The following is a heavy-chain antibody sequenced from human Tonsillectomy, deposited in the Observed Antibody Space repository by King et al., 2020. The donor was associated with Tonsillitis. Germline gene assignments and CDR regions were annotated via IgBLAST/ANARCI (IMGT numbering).Heavy chain of an antibody. J-gene: IGHJ3*02. V-gene: IGHV3-49*03. CDR2: IRSKNYGGTP. Sequence: QLVQSGGGLIQPGRSLRLSCTTSGFNFGAYAMSWFRRPPGKGLEWVGFIRSKNYGGTPEYAASVKGRFTISRDDSKSIAYLEMNSLKIEDTAFYYCTTPTGGAYDGFDTWGQGTMVTVSS. CDR3: TTPTGGAYDGFDT. CDR1: GFNFGAYA. D-gene: IGHD1-14*01.